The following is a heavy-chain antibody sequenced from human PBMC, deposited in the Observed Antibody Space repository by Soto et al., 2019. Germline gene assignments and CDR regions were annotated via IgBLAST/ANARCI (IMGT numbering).Heavy chain of an antibody. V-gene: IGHV3-23*01. CDR1: GFTFSSYA. D-gene: IGHD3-3*01. CDR3: AKMHYDFWSGYPRNYFDY. J-gene: IGHJ4*02. Sequence: GGSQILSCAASGFTFSSYAMSWVRQAPGKGLEWVSAISGSGGSTYYADSVKGRFTISRDNSKNTLYLQMNSLRAEDTAVYYFAKMHYDFWSGYPRNYFDYWGQGTLVTVSS. CDR2: ISGSGGST.